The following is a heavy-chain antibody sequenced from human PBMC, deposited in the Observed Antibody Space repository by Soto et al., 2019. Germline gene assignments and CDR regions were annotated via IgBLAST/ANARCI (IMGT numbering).Heavy chain of an antibody. J-gene: IGHJ4*02. D-gene: IGHD3-16*02. CDR3: ARGSETGGTHRQRFEY. CDR1: GYTFTNYW. V-gene: IGHV5-51*01. Sequence: PGASLKLSCKVSGYTFTNYWIAWLRQVPGKGLEWMGIIYPGDSDTRYSPSFQGQVTISADKSITTAYLQWSSLKASDTGMYYCARGSETGGTHRQRFEYWGQASLVTVSS. CDR2: IYPGDSDT.